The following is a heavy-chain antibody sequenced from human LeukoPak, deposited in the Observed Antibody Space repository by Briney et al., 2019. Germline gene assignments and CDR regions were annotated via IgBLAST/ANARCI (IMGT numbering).Heavy chain of an antibody. J-gene: IGHJ3*02. V-gene: IGHV1-69*01. CDR3: ARDCGGDCSNAFDI. CDR2: IIPILGTA. Sequence: SVKVSCKASGGTFSSYAISWVRQAPGQGLEWMGGIIPILGTANYAQKFQGRVTITADESTSTAYMELSSLRSEDTAVYYCARDCGGDCSNAFDIWGQGTMVTVSS. CDR1: GGTFSSYA. D-gene: IGHD2-21*02.